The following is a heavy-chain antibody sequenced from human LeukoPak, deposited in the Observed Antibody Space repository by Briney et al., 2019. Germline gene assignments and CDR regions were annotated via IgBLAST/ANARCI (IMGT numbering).Heavy chain of an antibody. CDR1: GYTLTELS. Sequence: GASVKVSCKVSGYTLTELSMHWVRQAPGKGLEWMGWINPDSGGTNSAQKFQGRVTMTTDTSTSTAYMELRSLRSDDTAVYYCARINYRPTIKFFDYWGQGTPVTVSS. J-gene: IGHJ4*02. D-gene: IGHD4-11*01. V-gene: IGHV1-2*02. CDR2: INPDSGGT. CDR3: ARINYRPTIKFFDY.